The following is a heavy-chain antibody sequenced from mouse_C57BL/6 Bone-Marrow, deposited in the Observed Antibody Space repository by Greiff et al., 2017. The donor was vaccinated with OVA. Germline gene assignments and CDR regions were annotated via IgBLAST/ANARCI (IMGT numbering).Heavy chain of an antibody. CDR2: IRNKANNHAS. V-gene: IGHV6-6*01. D-gene: IGHD1-1*01. CDR1: GFTFSDAW. CDR3: TTDYGSGYWYFDV. J-gene: IGHJ1*03. Sequence: EVHLVESGGGLVQPGGSMKLSCAASGFTFSDAWMDWVRQSPEKGLEWVAEIRNKANNHASYYAESVKGRFTISRDDSKSSVYLQMNSLRAEDTGIYYCTTDYGSGYWYFDVWGTGTTVTVSS.